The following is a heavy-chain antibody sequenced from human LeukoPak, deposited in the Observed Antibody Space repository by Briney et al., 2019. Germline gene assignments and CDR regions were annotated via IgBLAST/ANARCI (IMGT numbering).Heavy chain of an antibody. J-gene: IGHJ4*02. CDR1: GYTFTSYY. CDR3: ARRGSQLNFDY. D-gene: IGHD5-18*01. V-gene: IGHV1-46*01. Sequence: ASVKVSCKASGYTFTSYYMHWVRQAPGQGLEWMGIINPNGGSTSYAQKFQGRVTMTRDTSTSTAYMDLSSLRSEDTAVYYCARRGSQLNFDYWGQGTLVIVSS. CDR2: INPNGGST.